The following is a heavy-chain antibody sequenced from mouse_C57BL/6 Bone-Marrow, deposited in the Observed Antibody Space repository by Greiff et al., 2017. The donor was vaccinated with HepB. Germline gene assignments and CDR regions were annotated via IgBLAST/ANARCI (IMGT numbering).Heavy chain of an antibody. V-gene: IGHV5-9-1*02. J-gene: IGHJ3*01. CDR3: TREGDTTVD. CDR2: ISSGGDYI. D-gene: IGHD1-1*01. CDR1: GFTFSSYA. Sequence: EVKLEESGGDLVKPGGSLKLSCAASGFTFSSYAMSWVRQTPEKRLEWVAYISSGGDYIYYADTVKGRFTISRDNARNTLYLQMSSLKSEDTAMYYCTREGDTTVDWGQGTLVTVSA.